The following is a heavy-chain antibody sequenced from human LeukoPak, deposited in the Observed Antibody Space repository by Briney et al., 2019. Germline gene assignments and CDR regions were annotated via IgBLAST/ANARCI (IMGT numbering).Heavy chain of an antibody. J-gene: IGHJ3*02. D-gene: IGHD1-14*01. CDR3: ATDITPTDAFDT. Sequence: ASVKVPCKASGYTFTSYAMNWVRQAPGQGLEWMGIINPSGGSTSYAQKFQGRVTMTRDTSTSTVYMELSSLRSEDTAVYYCATDITPTDAFDTWGQGTMVTVSS. V-gene: IGHV1-46*01. CDR1: GYTFTSYA. CDR2: INPSGGST.